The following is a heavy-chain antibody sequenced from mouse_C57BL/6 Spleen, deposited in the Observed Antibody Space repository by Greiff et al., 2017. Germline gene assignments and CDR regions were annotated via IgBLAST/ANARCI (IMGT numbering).Heavy chain of an antibody. J-gene: IGHJ2*01. V-gene: IGHV1-26*01. Sequence: EVQLQQSGPELVKPGASVKISCKASGYTFTDYYMNWVKQSHGKSLEWIGDSNPNNGGTSYNQKFKGKATLTVDKSSSTAYMELRSLTSEDSAVYYCARSYPYFDYWGQGTTLTVSS. CDR1: GYTFTDYY. D-gene: IGHD1-1*01. CDR2: SNPNNGGT. CDR3: ARSYPYFDY.